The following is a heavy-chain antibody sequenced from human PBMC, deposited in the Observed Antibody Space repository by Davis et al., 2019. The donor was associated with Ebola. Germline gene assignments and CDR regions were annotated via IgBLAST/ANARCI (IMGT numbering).Heavy chain of an antibody. CDR3: ARGVQQWLIFDY. V-gene: IGHV3-33*01. CDR2: IWDDGSNK. CDR1: GFTLSGYD. Sequence: GESLKISCAASGFTLSGYDMNWVRQAPGKGLQWVAVIWDDGSNKYYADSVKGRFTISRDNSKNTLYLQMNSLRAEDTAVYYCARGVQQWLIFDYWGQGTLVTVSS. J-gene: IGHJ4*02. D-gene: IGHD6-19*01.